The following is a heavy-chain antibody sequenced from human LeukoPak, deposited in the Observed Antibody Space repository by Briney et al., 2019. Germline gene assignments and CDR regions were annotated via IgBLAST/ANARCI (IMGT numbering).Heavy chain of an antibody. CDR3: VRGESYCSDITCPGGRDY. CDR1: GFTFSTYA. Sequence: GGSLRLSCAASGFTFSTYAMHWVRQASGKGLEWVAVISYGGNNKYYADSVKGRFTISRDNSKNTLYLQMNSLRAEDTAVYYCVRGESYCSDITCPGGRDYWGQGTLVTVSS. D-gene: IGHD2-15*01. J-gene: IGHJ4*02. V-gene: IGHV3-30-3*01. CDR2: ISYGGNNK.